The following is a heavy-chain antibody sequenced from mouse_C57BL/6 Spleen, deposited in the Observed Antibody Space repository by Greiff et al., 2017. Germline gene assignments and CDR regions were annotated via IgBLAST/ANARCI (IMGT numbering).Heavy chain of an antibody. CDR1: GFSLTSYG. J-gene: IGHJ3*01. CDR2: IWRGGST. D-gene: IGHD2-1*01. CDR3: AKNSDGNGFAY. V-gene: IGHV2-5*01. Sequence: QVQLKQSGPGLVQPSQCLSITCTVSGFSLTSYGVHWVRQSPGKGLEWLGVIWRGGSTDYNAAFMSRLGITKDNSKSQVFFKMNSLQADDTAIYYCAKNSDGNGFAYWGQGTLVTVSA.